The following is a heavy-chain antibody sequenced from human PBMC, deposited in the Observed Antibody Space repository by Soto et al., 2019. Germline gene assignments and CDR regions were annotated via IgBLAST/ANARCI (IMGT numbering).Heavy chain of an antibody. CDR2: ISNSASI. CDR1: GGSISGNFYY. D-gene: IGHD6-13*01. Sequence: PSETLSLTCTVSGGSISGNFYYWGWIRQPPGKGLEWIASISNSASINANPSLKSRVTISVDTSKNQFSLRLTSVPAMDTAFFFCAGVGGVPGSSPGLAYGGQGFLVTVPS. CDR3: AGVGGVPGSSPGLAY. V-gene: IGHV4-39*01. J-gene: IGHJ4*02.